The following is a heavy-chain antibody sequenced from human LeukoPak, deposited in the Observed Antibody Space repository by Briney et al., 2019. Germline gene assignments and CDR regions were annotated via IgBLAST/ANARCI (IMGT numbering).Heavy chain of an antibody. CDR3: AGSLGPLTEY. V-gene: IGHV3-30-3*01. D-gene: IGHD7-27*01. CDR1: GFTFSSYA. Sequence: GRSLRLSCAASGFTFSSYAMHWVRQAPGKGLEWVAVISYDGNNKYYADSVEGRFTISRDNAKNTLYLHMNNLRAEDTAVYYCAGSLGPLTEYWGQGTLVTVSS. J-gene: IGHJ4*02. CDR2: ISYDGNNK.